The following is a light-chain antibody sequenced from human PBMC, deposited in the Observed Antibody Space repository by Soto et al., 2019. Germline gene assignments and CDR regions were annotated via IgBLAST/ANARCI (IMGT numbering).Light chain of an antibody. J-gene: IGKJ1*01. CDR3: QQYDNLPWT. V-gene: IGKV1-33*01. Sequence: DIQKTQSPSSLSASVGDRVTITCQASQDISNYLNWYQQKPGKAPKLLIYDASNLETGVPSRFSGSGSGTDFTFTISSLQPEHIATYYCQQYDNLPWTFGQGTKVEIK. CDR2: DAS. CDR1: QDISNY.